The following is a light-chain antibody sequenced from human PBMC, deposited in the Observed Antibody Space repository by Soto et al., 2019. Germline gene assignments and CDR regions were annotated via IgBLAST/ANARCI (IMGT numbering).Light chain of an antibody. CDR1: QSLLHSNGYNY. J-gene: IGKJ1*01. CDR2: LGS. CDR3: MQPLQSWT. Sequence: DIVITQSPLSLPVTPGEPASISCSSSQSLLHSNGYNYLDWYLQKPGQSPQLLIYLGSNRASGVPDRFSGSGSGTDFTLKIRRVEAEDVGVYYCMQPLQSWTFGQGTKVDIK. V-gene: IGKV2-28*01.